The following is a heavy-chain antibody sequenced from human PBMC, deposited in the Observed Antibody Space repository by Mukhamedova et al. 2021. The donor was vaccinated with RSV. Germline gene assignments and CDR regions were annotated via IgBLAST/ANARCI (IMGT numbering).Heavy chain of an antibody. V-gene: IGHV3-30*18. J-gene: IGHJ4*02. CDR3: AKGDTAMGTGGFDY. D-gene: IGHD5-18*01. CDR2: ISYDGSNK. Sequence: EWVAVISYDGSNKYYADSVKGRFTISRDNSKNTLYLQMNSLRAEDTAGYYCAKGDTAMGTGGFDYWGQGTLVTVSS.